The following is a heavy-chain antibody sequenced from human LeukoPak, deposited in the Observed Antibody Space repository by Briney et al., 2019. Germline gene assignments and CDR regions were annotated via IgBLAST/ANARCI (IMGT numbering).Heavy chain of an antibody. CDR1: GYTFTSYG. V-gene: IGHV1-18*01. CDR2: ISAYNGNT. Sequence: ASVKVSCKASGYTFTSYGISWVLQAPGQGLEWMGWISAYNGNTNYAQKLQGRVTMTTDTSTSTAYMELRSLRSDDTAVYYCASSPSGRYSSGWFDYWGQGTLVTVSS. CDR3: ASSPSGRYSSGWFDY. J-gene: IGHJ4*02. D-gene: IGHD6-19*01.